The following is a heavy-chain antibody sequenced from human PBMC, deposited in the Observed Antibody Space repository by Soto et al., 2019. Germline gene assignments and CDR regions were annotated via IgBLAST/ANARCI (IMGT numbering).Heavy chain of an antibody. J-gene: IGHJ4*02. D-gene: IGHD3-22*01. V-gene: IGHV4-4*07. CDR1: GGSISSYY. CDR2: IYTSGST. CDR3: ARARGAGKYYYDSSGYYRRYYFDY. Sequence: SETLSLTCTVSGGSISSYYWSWIRQPAGKGLEWIGRIYTSGSTNYNPSLKSRVTMSVDTSKNQFSLKLSSVTAADTAAYYCARARGAGKYYYDSSGYYRRYYFDYWGQGTLVTVSS.